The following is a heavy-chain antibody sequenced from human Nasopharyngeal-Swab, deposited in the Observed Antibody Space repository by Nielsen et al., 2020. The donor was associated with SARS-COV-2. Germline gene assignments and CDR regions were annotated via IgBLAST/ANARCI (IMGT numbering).Heavy chain of an antibody. Sequence: GGSLRLSCAASGFIFDGYALHWVRQAPGRGLEWVSGISWNSGIIGYADSVKGRFTISRDNAKSSLSLQMNSLRPEDTALYYCARGLGGSSDYYGMDVWGQGTTVTVSS. J-gene: IGHJ6*02. CDR2: ISWNSGII. CDR1: GFIFDGYA. D-gene: IGHD6-6*01. V-gene: IGHV3-9*01. CDR3: ARGLGGSSDYYGMDV.